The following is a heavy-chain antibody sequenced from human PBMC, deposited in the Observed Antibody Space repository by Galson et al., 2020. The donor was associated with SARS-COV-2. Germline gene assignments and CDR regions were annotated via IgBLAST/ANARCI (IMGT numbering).Heavy chain of an antibody. CDR2: ISYDGTSK. CDR1: GFTFSSSA. J-gene: IGHJ4*02. CDR3: AGETGDHTSSWYDY. V-gene: IGHV3-30*04. Sequence: GGSLRLSCAASGFTFSSSAMHWVRQAPGKGLEWVAIISYDGTSKYNSDSVKGRFTISRDISKNTLYLQMNSLRPEDTAVYYCAGETGDHTSSWYDYWGQGTLVTVSS. D-gene: IGHD6-13*01.